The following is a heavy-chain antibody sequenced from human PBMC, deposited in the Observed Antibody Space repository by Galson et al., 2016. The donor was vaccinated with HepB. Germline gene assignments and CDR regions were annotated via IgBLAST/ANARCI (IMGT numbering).Heavy chain of an antibody. CDR1: GDSVSSNSAN. D-gene: IGHD1-26*01. J-gene: IGHJ4*02. Sequence: CAISGDSVSSNSANWHWIRQSPSRGLEWLGRTYYKSNWYYDYAVSVKSRITINPDTSKNQFSLQLNSVTLEDTAVYYCTRSSPFNTGTFDFWGQGTLVTVSS. V-gene: IGHV6-1*01. CDR3: TRSSPFNTGTFDF. CDR2: TYYKSNWYY.